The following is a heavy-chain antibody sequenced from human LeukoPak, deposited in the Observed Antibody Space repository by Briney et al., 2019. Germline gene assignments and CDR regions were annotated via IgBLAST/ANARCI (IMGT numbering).Heavy chain of an antibody. CDR3: AKQGRSGSYSAFSWFDP. V-gene: IGHV1-46*01. CDR1: GYTFTTYY. Sequence: ASVKVSCKASGYTFTTYYMHWVRQAPGKGLEWMGKINPTGGSTTYAQKFQGRVTMTRDMSTNTVYMELSSLRSEDTAVYYCAKQGRSGSYSAFSWFDPWGQGTLVTVSS. D-gene: IGHD3-22*01. CDR2: INPTGGST. J-gene: IGHJ5*02.